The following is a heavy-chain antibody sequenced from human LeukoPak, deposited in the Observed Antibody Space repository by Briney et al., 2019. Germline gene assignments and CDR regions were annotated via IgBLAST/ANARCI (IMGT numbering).Heavy chain of an antibody. V-gene: IGHV1-2*02. Sequence: ASVKVSCKASGYTFTDYYMHWVRQAPGQGLEWMGWINPNSGGTNYAQKFQGRVTMTRDTSISTAYMEVSRLRSDDTAVYYCARGYSSSWNYFDYWGQGTLVTVSS. J-gene: IGHJ4*02. CDR3: ARGYSSSWNYFDY. CDR1: GYTFTDYY. D-gene: IGHD6-13*01. CDR2: INPNSGGT.